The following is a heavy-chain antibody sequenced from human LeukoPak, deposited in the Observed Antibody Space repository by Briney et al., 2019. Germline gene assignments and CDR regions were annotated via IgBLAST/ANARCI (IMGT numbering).Heavy chain of an antibody. CDR3: ARVFDS. Sequence: SETLSLTCTISGGSVYTSDYYWGWVRQPPGKGPEWIGDIFYTGKTNYNPSLKSRVSISIDTSKNQFSLKLTSVTAADTAVYYCARVFDSWGQGTLVTVSS. CDR2: IFYTGKT. V-gene: IGHV4-39*07. J-gene: IGHJ4*02. CDR1: GGSVYTSDYY.